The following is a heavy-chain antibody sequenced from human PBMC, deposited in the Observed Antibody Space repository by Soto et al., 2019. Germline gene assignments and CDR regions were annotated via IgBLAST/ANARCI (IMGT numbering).Heavy chain of an antibody. CDR2: IWYDGSNK. Sequence: QVQLVESGGGVVQPGRSLRLSCAASGFTFSSYGMHWVCQAPGKGLEWVAVIWYDGSNKYYADSVKGRFTISRDNSKNTLYLQMNSLRAEDTAVYYCARDKPVAARPEEVVWFDPWGQGTLVTVSS. V-gene: IGHV3-33*01. CDR3: ARDKPVAARPEEVVWFDP. J-gene: IGHJ5*02. CDR1: GFTFSSYG. D-gene: IGHD6-6*01.